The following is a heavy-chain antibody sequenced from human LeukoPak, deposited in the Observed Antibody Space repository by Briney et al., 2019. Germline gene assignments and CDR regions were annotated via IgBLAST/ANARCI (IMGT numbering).Heavy chain of an antibody. CDR2: IRSKAYGGTT. CDR3: TRALFGEYQLLCYFDY. V-gene: IGHV3-49*04. Sequence: GGSLRLSCTASGFTFGDYAMSWVRQAPGKGLEWVGFIRSKAYGGTTEYAASVKGRFTISRDDSKSIAYLQMNSLKTEDTAVYYCTRALFGEYQLLCYFDYWGQGTLVTVSS. J-gene: IGHJ4*02. CDR1: GFTFGDYA. D-gene: IGHD2-2*01.